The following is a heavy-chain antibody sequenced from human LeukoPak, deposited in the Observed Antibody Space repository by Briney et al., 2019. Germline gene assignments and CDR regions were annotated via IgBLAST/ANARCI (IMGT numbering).Heavy chain of an antibody. J-gene: IGHJ4*02. CDR1: GFSFSSYV. CDR3: ARGQLH. D-gene: IGHD5-18*01. V-gene: IGHV3-23*01. CDR2: ISGSGGST. Sequence: SGGSLRLSCAASGFSFSSYVMSWARQAPGMGLEWVSAISGSGGSTYYPDSVKGRFTISRDNSKNTLYLQMNSLRAEDTAVYYCARGQLHWGQGTLVTVSS.